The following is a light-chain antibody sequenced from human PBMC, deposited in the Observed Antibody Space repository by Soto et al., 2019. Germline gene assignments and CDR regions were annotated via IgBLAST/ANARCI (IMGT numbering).Light chain of an antibody. J-gene: IGKJ1*01. CDR3: QQFNNRVRT. Sequence: EIVMTQSPATLAVSPGERVTLSCRASQSVSRYLAWYQQKPGQAPRCLIYGASTRATGIPGRFSGSGAGTEFTLTISSLQSEDFAIYYCQQFNNRVRTFGQGTKVEIK. V-gene: IGKV3-15*01. CDR2: GAS. CDR1: QSVSRY.